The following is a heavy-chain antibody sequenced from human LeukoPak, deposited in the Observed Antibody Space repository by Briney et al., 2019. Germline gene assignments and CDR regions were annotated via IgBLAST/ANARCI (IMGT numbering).Heavy chain of an antibody. J-gene: IGHJ6*03. CDR2: INLDGSDK. CDR1: GFTFNKYW. CDR3: ARYSSSWYSYTTWDYYYMDV. D-gene: IGHD6-13*01. V-gene: IGHV3-7*01. Sequence: PGGSLRLSCAASGFTFNKYWMTWVRQAPGKGLEWVGNINLDGSDKYYVDSVKGRFTISRDNAKNSLYLQMNSLRAEDTAVYYCARYSSSWYSYTTWDYYYMDVWGKGTTVTISS.